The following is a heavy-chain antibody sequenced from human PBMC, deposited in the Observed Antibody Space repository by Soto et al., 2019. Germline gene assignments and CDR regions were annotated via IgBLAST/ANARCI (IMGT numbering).Heavy chain of an antibody. J-gene: IGHJ4*02. Sequence: QVQLQESGPGLVKPSQTLSLICTVSGGSMNSGGYSWNWIRQHPGEGLEWIGCISYGGTTSYNPSLKSRVTISVDTSKNQFSLKLSSVTAADTAVYYCSRGILVWGQGTLITVSS. V-gene: IGHV4-31*03. CDR1: GGSMNSGGYS. CDR3: SRGILV. CDR2: ISYGGTT. D-gene: IGHD2-15*01.